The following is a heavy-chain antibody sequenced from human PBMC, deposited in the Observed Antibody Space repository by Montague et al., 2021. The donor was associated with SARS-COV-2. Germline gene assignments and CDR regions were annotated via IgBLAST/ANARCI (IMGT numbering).Heavy chain of an antibody. CDR2: IDWDDDK. D-gene: IGHD3-22*01. CDR1: GFSLSTSGMC. V-gene: IGHV2-70*01. CDR3: ARYYYDSSGYYYFDY. Sequence: PARGKPTQTPTLTCTFSGFSLSTSGMCVSWIRQPPGKALEWLAPIDWDDDKYYSTSLKTRLTISKDTSKNQVVLTMTNMDPLDTATYYCARYYYDSSGYYYFDYWGQGTLVTVSS. J-gene: IGHJ4*02.